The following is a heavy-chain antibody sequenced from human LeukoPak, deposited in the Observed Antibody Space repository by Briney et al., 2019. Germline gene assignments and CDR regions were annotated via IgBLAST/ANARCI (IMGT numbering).Heavy chain of an antibody. CDR1: GYTFPGHH. Sequence: ASVKVSCKASGYTFPGHHIHWVRQAPGQGLEWMGWINPKNGGTNYAQKSQGRVTMTRDTSINTAFMELSRLNSDDTAVYFCARDGYGGNSFDSWGQGTRVTVSS. J-gene: IGHJ4*02. V-gene: IGHV1-2*02. D-gene: IGHD4-23*01. CDR3: ARDGYGGNSFDS. CDR2: INPKNGGT.